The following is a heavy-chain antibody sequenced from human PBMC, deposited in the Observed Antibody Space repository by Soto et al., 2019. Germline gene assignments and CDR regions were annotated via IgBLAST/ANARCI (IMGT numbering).Heavy chain of an antibody. D-gene: IGHD1-1*01. Sequence: EVQLVESGGGLVQPGGSLRLSCAASGFTVSSNYMSWVRQAPGKGLEWVSVIYSGGSTYYAYSVKGRFTISRDNSKNTLYLQMNSLRAEDTAVYYCARFRNYNYYYGMDVWGQGTTVTVSS. CDR3: ARFRNYNYYYGMDV. J-gene: IGHJ6*02. V-gene: IGHV3-66*01. CDR2: IYSGGST. CDR1: GFTVSSNY.